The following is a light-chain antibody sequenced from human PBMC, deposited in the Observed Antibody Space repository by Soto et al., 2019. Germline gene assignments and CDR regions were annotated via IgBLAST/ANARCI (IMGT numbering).Light chain of an antibody. CDR1: SGHSSYI. CDR2: LEGSGSY. Sequence: QLVLTQSSSASASLGSSVKLTCTLSSGHSSYIIAWHQQQPGKAPRYLMKLEGSGSYNKGSGVPDRFSGSSSGADRYLTISNRQSEDEADYYCETWDSNTRVFGGWTKVTVL. V-gene: IGLV4-60*03. CDR3: ETWDSNTRV. J-gene: IGLJ3*02.